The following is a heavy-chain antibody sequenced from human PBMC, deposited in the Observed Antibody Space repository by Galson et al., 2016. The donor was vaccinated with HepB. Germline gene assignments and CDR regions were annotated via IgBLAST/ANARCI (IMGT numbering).Heavy chain of an antibody. Sequence: SLRLSCAASGFTFNYFGMTWVRQAPGKGLEWVAVISPDGNYRSYGDSVKGRFTVSRDQSNKTVYPHLHSLTHEDTSVFYCATEVAPHTPTYYYDLDVWDQGTTVIVSS. V-gene: IGHV3-30*03. J-gene: IGHJ6*02. D-gene: IGHD2-15*01. CDR1: GFTFNYFG. CDR2: ISPDGNYR. CDR3: ATEVAPHTPTYYYDLDV.